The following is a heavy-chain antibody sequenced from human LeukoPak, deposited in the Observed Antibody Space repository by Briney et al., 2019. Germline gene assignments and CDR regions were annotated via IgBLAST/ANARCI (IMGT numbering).Heavy chain of an antibody. Sequence: GGSLRLSCAASGFTFSSYEMNWGRQSAGKGREGVSYIDSIGSTRYYAESVKGRYTISRDNAKNSLSLQMNSLTAEDTSVYYCARGHGSGSYLLDFWGQGTLVTVSS. CDR1: GFTFSSYE. V-gene: IGHV3-48*03. CDR3: ARGHGSGSYLLDF. J-gene: IGHJ4*02. CDR2: IDSIGSTR. D-gene: IGHD3-10*01.